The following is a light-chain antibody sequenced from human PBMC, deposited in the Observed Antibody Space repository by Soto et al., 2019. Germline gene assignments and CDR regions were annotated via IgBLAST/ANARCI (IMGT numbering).Light chain of an antibody. CDR2: KAS. CDR3: QQYSSYPKT. V-gene: IGKV1-5*03. CDR1: QTISSW. J-gene: IGKJ1*01. Sequence: DIQMTQSPSTLSASVGDRVTITCRASQTISSWLAWYQQKPGKAPKLLIYKASILESGVPSRFSGSGSGIEFTLTISSLQPDDVAAYYCQQYSSYPKTFDQGTKVEIK.